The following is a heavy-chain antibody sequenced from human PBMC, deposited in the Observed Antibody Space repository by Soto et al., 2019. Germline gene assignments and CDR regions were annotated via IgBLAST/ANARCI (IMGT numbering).Heavy chain of an antibody. Sequence: SETMSLTCSIYSGSFIGYYCSWIRQPPGKGLEWIGEISQSGNTNYSPSLKSRLSISIDTSKKQFSLNLASVCAADTAVYYCATAPKVSGSSHPRPESWGEGTLVHVSS. CDR2: ISQSGNT. V-gene: IGHV4-34*01. J-gene: IGHJ5*02. CDR3: ATAPKVSGSSHPRPES. D-gene: IGHD6-6*01. CDR1: SGSFIGYY.